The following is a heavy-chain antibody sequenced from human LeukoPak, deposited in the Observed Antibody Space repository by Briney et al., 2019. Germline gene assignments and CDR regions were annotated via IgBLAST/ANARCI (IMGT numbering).Heavy chain of an antibody. CDR3: ARARRYCESSGYYYPFDY. Sequence: ASVKVSCXASGGTFSSYAISWVRLAPGQGLEWMGGIIPIFGTANYAQKFQGRVTITADESTSTAYMELSSLRSEDTAVYYCARARRYCESSGYYYPFDYWGQGTLVTVSS. V-gene: IGHV1-69*13. D-gene: IGHD3-22*01. CDR2: IIPIFGTA. CDR1: GGTFSSYA. J-gene: IGHJ4*02.